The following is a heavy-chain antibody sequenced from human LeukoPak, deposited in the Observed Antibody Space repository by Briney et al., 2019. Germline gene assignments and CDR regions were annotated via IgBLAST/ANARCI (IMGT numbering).Heavy chain of an antibody. CDR1: GGSISSYY. J-gene: IGHJ3*02. CDR2: IYTSGST. V-gene: IGHV4-4*07. CDR3: ARDECSSTSCYREYAFDI. Sequence: TSETLSLTCTVSGGSISSYYWSWIRQPAGKGLEWIGRIYTSGSTNYNPSLKSRVTMSVDTSKNQFSLKLSSVTAADTAVYYCARDECSSTSCYREYAFDIWGQGTMVTVSS. D-gene: IGHD2-2*01.